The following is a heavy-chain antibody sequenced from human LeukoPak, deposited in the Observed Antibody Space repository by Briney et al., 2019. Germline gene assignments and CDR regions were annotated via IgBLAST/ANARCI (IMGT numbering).Heavy chain of an antibody. J-gene: IGHJ6*04. D-gene: IGHD5-12*01. V-gene: IGHV3-7*01. CDR3: ARDRAGISGYDLNYYGMDV. Sequence: PGGSLRLSCAASGFTFSYYWMTWVRQAPGKGLEWVANIKRDASEEHYMDSVKGRFTISRDNAKNSLYLQMNSLRAEDTAVYYCARDRAGISGYDLNYYGMDVWGKGTTVTVSS. CDR1: GFTFSYYW. CDR2: IKRDASEE.